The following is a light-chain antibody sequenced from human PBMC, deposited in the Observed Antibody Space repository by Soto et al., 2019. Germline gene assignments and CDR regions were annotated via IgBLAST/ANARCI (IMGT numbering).Light chain of an antibody. CDR1: NIRSKS. J-gene: IGLJ2*01. Sequence: SYELTQPPSVSVAPGKTARITCGGNNIRSKSVHWYQQKPGQAPVLVISYDSARPSGIPERFSGSNSGNTATLTISRVEAGDEADYSCQVWDSSSDHVVFGGGTKVTVL. CDR3: QVWDSSSDHVV. V-gene: IGLV3-21*04. CDR2: YDS.